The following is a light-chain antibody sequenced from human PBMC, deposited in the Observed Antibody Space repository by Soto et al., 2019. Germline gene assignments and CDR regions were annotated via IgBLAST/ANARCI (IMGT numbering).Light chain of an antibody. J-gene: IGLJ1*01. CDR3: SSSSSSSTLYV. CDR2: EVS. Sequence: QSVLTQPASVSGSPGQSITISCTGTSSDVGGCNYVSWFQQHPGKAPKLMIFEVSDRPSGISHRFSVSKSGNTASLTISGLQAEDEADYYCSSSSSSSTLYVFGTGTKVTLL. V-gene: IGLV2-14*01. CDR1: SSDVGGCNY.